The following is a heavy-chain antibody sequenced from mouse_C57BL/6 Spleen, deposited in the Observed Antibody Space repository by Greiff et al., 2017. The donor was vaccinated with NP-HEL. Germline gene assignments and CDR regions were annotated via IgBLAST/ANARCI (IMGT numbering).Heavy chain of an antibody. Sequence: EVQVVESGGGLVQPKGSLKLSCAASGFTFNTYAMHWVRQAPGKGLEWVARIRSKSSNNATYYADSVKDRFTISRDDSQSMLYLQMNNLDTEDTAMYYCVRDRYDYWGQGTTLTVSS. V-gene: IGHV10-3*01. J-gene: IGHJ2*01. CDR2: IRSKSSNNAT. CDR1: GFTFNTYA. CDR3: VRDRYDY.